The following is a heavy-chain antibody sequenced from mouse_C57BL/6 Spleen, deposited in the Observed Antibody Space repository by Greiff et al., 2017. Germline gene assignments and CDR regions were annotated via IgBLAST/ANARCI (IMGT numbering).Heavy chain of an antibody. Sequence: VQLQQSGPELVKPGASVKISCKASGYSFTGYYMNWVKQSPEKSLEWIGEINPSTGGTTYNQKFKAKATLTVDKSSSTAYMQLKSLTSEDSAVYYCARSYGYEGMDYWGQGTSVTVSS. J-gene: IGHJ4*01. D-gene: IGHD2-2*01. CDR3: ARSYGYEGMDY. V-gene: IGHV1-42*01. CDR2: INPSTGGT. CDR1: GYSFTGYY.